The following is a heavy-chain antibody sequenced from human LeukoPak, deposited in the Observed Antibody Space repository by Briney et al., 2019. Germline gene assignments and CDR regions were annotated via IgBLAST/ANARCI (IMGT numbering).Heavy chain of an antibody. CDR2: IYYSGST. Sequence: PSETLSLTCTVSGGSISSSSYYWGWIRQPPGKGLEWIGSIYYSGSTYYNPSLKSRVTISVDTSKNQFSLKLSSVTAADTAVYYCACSGWSPNHYYYMDVWGKGTTVTISS. CDR1: GGSISSSSYY. CDR3: ACSGWSPNHYYYMDV. J-gene: IGHJ6*03. D-gene: IGHD6-19*01. V-gene: IGHV4-39*07.